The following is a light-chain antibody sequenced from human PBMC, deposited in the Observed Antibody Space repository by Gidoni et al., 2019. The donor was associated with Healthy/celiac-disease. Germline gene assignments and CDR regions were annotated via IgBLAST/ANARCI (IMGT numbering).Light chain of an antibody. V-gene: IGKV3-20*01. CDR2: GAS. Sequence: EIVLTQSPGTLSLSPGERATLSCMASQSVSSSYLAWYQQKPGQAPRLRIYGASSRATGIPDRFSGSGSGTGFTLTISRLEPEDFEVYYCQQYGSSPAFGQGTKLEIK. CDR1: QSVSSSY. J-gene: IGKJ2*01. CDR3: QQYGSSPA.